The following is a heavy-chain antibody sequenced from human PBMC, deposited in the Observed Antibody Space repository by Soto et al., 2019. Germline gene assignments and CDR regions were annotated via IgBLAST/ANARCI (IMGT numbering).Heavy chain of an antibody. D-gene: IGHD2-2*01. CDR3: ARESRIRGYCSSTSCYAGYYYYYMDV. CDR1: GYTFTCDY. V-gene: IGHV1-46*03. CDR2: INPSGGST. J-gene: IGHJ6*03. Sequence: GASVKVSCKASGYTFTCDYMHWVRQAPGQGLEWMGIINPSGGSTSYAQKFQGRVTMTRDTSTSTVYMELSSLRSEDTAVYYCARESRIRGYCSSTSCYAGYYYYYMDVWGKGTTVTVFS.